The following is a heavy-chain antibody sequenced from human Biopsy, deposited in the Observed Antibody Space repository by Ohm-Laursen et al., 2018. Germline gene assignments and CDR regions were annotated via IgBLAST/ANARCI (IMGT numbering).Heavy chain of an antibody. Sequence: SETLSLTCTVSGGSINGGSYYWSWLRQPPGKGLEWIGYIYYSGNTHYNPSLKSRITISVDTSKNQFSLKLTSVTAADTAVYYCAKHGSGWTGDDAFHIWGQGTMVTVSS. CDR1: GGSINGGSYY. CDR3: AKHGSGWTGDDAFHI. J-gene: IGHJ3*02. V-gene: IGHV4-59*08. CDR2: IYYSGNT. D-gene: IGHD6-19*01.